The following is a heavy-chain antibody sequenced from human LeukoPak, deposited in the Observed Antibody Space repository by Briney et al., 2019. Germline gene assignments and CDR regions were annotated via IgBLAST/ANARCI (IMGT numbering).Heavy chain of an antibody. J-gene: IGHJ4*02. V-gene: IGHV4-34*01. CDR3: ARRMSRWLVLRGLHFDY. D-gene: IGHD6-19*01. CDR2: INHSGST. Sequence: SGTLSLTCAVYGGSFSGYYWSWIRQPPGKGLEWIGEINHSGSTNYNPSLKSRVTISVDTSKNQFSLKLSSVTAADTAVYYCARRMSRWLVLRGLHFDYWGQGTLVTVSS. CDR1: GGSFSGYY.